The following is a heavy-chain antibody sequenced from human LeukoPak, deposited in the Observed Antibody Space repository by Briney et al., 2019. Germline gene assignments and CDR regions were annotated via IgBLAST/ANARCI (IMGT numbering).Heavy chain of an antibody. J-gene: IGHJ6*02. CDR3: ARAYTYGSGQRYYWFMDV. CDR2: IDPNSGGT. CDR1: GYSFTGYY. Sequence: ASVKVSCKASGYSFTGYYIHWGRQAPGQGLEWMGWIDPNSGGTKCAQNFQGSVTMTRATSITTAYMEVSRLISDDTAVYYCARAYTYGSGQRYYWFMDVWGQGTTVTVSS. V-gene: IGHV1-2*02. D-gene: IGHD3-10*01.